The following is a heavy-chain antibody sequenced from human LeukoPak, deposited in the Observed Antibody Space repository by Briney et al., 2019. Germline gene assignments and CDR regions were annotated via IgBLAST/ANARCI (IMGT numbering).Heavy chain of an antibody. CDR1: GGSISNYY. V-gene: IGHV4-59*01. Sequence: SETLSLTCTVSGGSISNYYWSWIRQPPGKRLEWIGYIYYSGSPNYSPSLKSRVTMPLDTSRNQFSLKLSSVTAADTAVYYCTRTSASTAIDYWGPGTLVTVSS. D-gene: IGHD4-17*01. CDR2: IYYSGSP. J-gene: IGHJ4*02. CDR3: TRTSASTAIDY.